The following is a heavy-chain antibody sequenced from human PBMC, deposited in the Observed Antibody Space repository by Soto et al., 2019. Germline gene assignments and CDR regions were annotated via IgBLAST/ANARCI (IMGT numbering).Heavy chain of an antibody. CDR2: ISGSGVST. J-gene: IGHJ3*01. CDR3: AKIYSSSSEDAFDV. V-gene: IGHV3-23*01. CDR1: GFTCGCNA. D-gene: IGHD6-6*01. Sequence: EVELLESGGGLVQPGGSLQLSCVGSGFTCGCNAMSWVRLAPGKGLEWVSFISGSGVSTSYAESVKGRVTMSRDNSRNTVFLQMHSLRVEDTATYYCAKIYSSSSEDAFDVWGQGTVVTVSS.